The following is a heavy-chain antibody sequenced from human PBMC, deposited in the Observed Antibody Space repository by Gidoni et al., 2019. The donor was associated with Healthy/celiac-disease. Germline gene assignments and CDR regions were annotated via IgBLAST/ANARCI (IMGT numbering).Heavy chain of an antibody. V-gene: IGHV3-30-3*01. D-gene: IGHD1-26*01. CDR3: AGGWGELPFDY. CDR2: ISNDGSNK. CDR1: GFTFSSYA. J-gene: IGHJ4*02. Sequence: QVQLVESGVGVVPPGRSLRLSWAASGFTFSSYAMHWVRQAPGKGLEWVAVISNDGSNKYYADSVKRRFTISRDNSKNTLYLQMNSLRAEDTAVYYCAGGWGELPFDYWGQGTLVTVSS.